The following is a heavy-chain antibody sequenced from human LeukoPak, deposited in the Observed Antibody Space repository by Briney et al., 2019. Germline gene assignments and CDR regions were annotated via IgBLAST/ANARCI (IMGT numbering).Heavy chain of an antibody. D-gene: IGHD2-15*01. J-gene: IGHJ6*03. CDR1: RFTFSSYT. V-gene: IGHV3-48*01. CDR2: ISSSSSTI. Sequence: PGGSLRLSCADSRFTFSSYTMNWVRQAPGKGLEWVSYISSSSSTIYYADSVKGRFTISRDNAKNSLYLQMNSLRAEDTAVYYCARSPDIVVVVAATHYYYYYMDVWGKGTTVTVSS. CDR3: ARSPDIVVVVAATHYYYYYMDV.